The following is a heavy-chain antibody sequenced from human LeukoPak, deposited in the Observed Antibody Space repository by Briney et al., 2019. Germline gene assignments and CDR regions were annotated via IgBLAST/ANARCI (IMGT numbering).Heavy chain of an antibody. CDR3: ARISLSGWANDY. V-gene: IGHV3-33*01. CDR2: IWYDGSNK. D-gene: IGHD6-19*01. Sequence: PGGSLRLSCAASGFTFSSYGMHWVRQAPGKGLEWVAVIWYDGSNKYYADSVKGRFTISRDNSKNTLYLQMNSLRAEDTAVYYCARISLSGWANDYWGQGTLVTVSS. CDR1: GFTFSSYG. J-gene: IGHJ4*02.